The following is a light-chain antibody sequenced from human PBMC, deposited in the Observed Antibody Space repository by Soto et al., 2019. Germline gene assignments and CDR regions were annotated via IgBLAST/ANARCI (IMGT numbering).Light chain of an antibody. CDR1: SSDVGGYKY. CDR2: DVT. J-gene: IGLJ1*01. CDR3: CSYAGTYV. V-gene: IGLV2-11*01. Sequence: QSALTQPRSVSGSPGQSVTISCTGTSSDVGGYKYVSWYQQHPGKAPKVMIFDVTERPSGVPDRFSGSKSGNTASLTISGLQAEDEADYYCCSYAGTYVFGTGTKLTVL.